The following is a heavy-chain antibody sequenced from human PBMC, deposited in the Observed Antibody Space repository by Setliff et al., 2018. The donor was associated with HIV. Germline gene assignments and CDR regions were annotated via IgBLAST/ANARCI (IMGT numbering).Heavy chain of an antibody. J-gene: IGHJ6*02. CDR2: INSYNCNT. CDR1: GYNFVGYG. V-gene: IGHV1-18*01. Sequence: VASVKVSCKASGYNFVGYGINWLRQARGQGLEWMGWINSYNCNTKFAQKFHGRVTMTTDTSTTTAFMELRSLKADDTGIYYCSRSGVPPYYYYGMDVWGQGTTVTVSS. CDR3: SRSGVPPYYYYGMDV. D-gene: IGHD3-10*01.